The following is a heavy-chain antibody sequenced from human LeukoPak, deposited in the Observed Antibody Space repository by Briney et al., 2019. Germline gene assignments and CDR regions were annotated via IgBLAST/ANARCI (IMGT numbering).Heavy chain of an antibody. V-gene: IGHV3-23*01. CDR3: AKHSTTSSNWFDP. J-gene: IGHJ5*02. CDR2: ISGGGGST. D-gene: IGHD2/OR15-2a*01. Sequence: PGGSLRLSCAASGFIFNNYAMNWVRQAPGKGLEWVSAISGGGGSTYYADSVKARFTISRDNSKSTLYLQMNRLRAEDTAVYYCAKHSTTSSNWFDPWGQGTLVTVSS. CDR1: GFIFNNYA.